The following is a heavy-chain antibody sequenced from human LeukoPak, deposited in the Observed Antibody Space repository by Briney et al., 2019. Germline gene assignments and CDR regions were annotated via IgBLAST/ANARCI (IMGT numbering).Heavy chain of an antibody. CDR1: GGSISSYY. V-gene: IGHV4-59*01. CDR2: IYYSGST. Sequence: SETLSLTCTVSGGSISSYYWSWIRQPPGKGLEWIGYIYYSGSTNYNPSLKSRVTISVDTSKNQFSLKLSSVTAADTAVYFCARGARSVGTMTTGLRGLQISRAFDPWGQGTLVTVSS. J-gene: IGHJ5*02. D-gene: IGHD3-16*01. CDR3: ARGARSVGTMTTGLRGLQISRAFDP.